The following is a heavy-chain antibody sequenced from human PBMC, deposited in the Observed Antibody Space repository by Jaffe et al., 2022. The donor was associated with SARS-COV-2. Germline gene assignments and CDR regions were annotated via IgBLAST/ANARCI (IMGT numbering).Heavy chain of an antibody. CDR1: GFTFDDYA. CDR3: AKDMRWELLVAFDI. J-gene: IGHJ3*02. D-gene: IGHD1-26*01. V-gene: IGHV3-9*01. Sequence: EVQLVESGGGLVQPGRSLRLSCAASGFTFDDYAMHWVRQAPGKGLEWVSGISWNSGSIGYADSVKGRFTISRDNAKNSLYLQMNSLRAEDTALYYCAKDMRWELLVAFDIWGQGTMVTVSS. CDR2: ISWNSGSI.